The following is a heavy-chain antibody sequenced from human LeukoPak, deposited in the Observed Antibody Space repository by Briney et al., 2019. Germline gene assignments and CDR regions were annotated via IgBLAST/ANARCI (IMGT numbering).Heavy chain of an antibody. CDR2: INQDESEK. V-gene: IGHV3-7*01. CDR3: APTYYYESSGHQ. J-gene: IGHJ4*02. Sequence: GGSLRLSCAASGFNFNTYWMTWVRQAPGKGLEWVANINQDESEKLYVDSVRGRFTISRDNAKNSLYLQMSNLRVEDTAVYYCAPTYYYESSGHQGGQGTLVTVSA. CDR1: GFNFNTYW. D-gene: IGHD3-22*01.